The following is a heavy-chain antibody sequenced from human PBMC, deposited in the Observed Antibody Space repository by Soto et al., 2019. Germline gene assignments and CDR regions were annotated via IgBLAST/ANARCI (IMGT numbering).Heavy chain of an antibody. J-gene: IGHJ4*02. CDR2: ISGSTGST. CDR1: GFTFSTYA. CDR3: AKAEVCLGGYYRGPYDF. D-gene: IGHD2-15*01. Sequence: GGSLRLCCAASGFTFSTYAMSWVRQAPGKGLEWVSSISGSTGSTYYADSVKGRFTISRDNSKNTLYLQMNSLRAEDTAVYYCAKAEVCLGGYYRGPYDFWGQGTLVTGSS. V-gene: IGHV3-23*01.